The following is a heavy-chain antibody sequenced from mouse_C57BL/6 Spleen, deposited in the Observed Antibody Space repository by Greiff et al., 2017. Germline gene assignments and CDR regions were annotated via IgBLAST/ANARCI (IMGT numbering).Heavy chain of an antibody. CDR1: GYTFTSYW. D-gene: IGHD2-5*01. CDR2: IDPSDSYT. J-gene: IGHJ2*01. V-gene: IGHV1-50*01. CDR3: ASLYYSNSYVDY. Sequence: VQLQQPGAELVKPGASVKLSCKASGYTFTSYWMQWVKQRPGQGLEWIGEIDPSDSYTNYNQKFKGKATLTVDTSSSTAYMQLSSLTSEDSAVYYCASLYYSNSYVDYWGQGTTLTVSS.